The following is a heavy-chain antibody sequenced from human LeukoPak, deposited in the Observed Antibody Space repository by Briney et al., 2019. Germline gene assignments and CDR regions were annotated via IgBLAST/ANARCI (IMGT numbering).Heavy chain of an antibody. Sequence: QPGGSLRLSCAASGFTFSDYWMTWVRRVPGKGLEWVANVGRDGSEKNVDSVEGRFTISRDNAKKSLDLEMNSLRVEDTALYYCAKVGTWELQRVFENWGQGTLVTVSS. CDR2: VGRDGSEK. J-gene: IGHJ4*02. V-gene: IGHV3-7*01. D-gene: IGHD1-26*01. CDR3: AKVGTWELQRVFEN. CDR1: GFTFSDYW.